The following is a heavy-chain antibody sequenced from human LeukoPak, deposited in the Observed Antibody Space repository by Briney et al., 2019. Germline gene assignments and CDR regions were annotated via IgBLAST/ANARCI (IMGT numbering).Heavy chain of an antibody. CDR3: ARATYYDFWSGYDY. J-gene: IGHJ4*02. V-gene: IGHV3-48*04. CDR2: ISGSGNII. D-gene: IGHD3-3*01. CDR1: GFSFNEYS. Sequence: GGSLRLSCAASGFSFNEYSMNWVRQAPGKGLEWVSYISGSGNIIYYADSVKGRFTISRDNAKNSLYLQMNSLRAEDTAVYYCARATYYDFWSGYDYWGQGTLVTVSS.